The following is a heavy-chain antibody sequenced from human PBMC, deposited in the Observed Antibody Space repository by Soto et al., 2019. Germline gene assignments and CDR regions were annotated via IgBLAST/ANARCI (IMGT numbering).Heavy chain of an antibody. V-gene: IGHV1-18*01. D-gene: IGHD6-13*01. Sequence: ASVKVSCKASGYTFSNYGINWVRQAPGQGLEWMGWISAYNGHINYAQKIQGRVTMTTDTSTNTAYMELRSLTSDDTAVYYCARDDLRTSAFSTSWPYWGQGTLVTVSS. CDR1: GYTFSNYG. J-gene: IGHJ4*02. CDR2: ISAYNGHI. CDR3: ARDDLRTSAFSTSWPY.